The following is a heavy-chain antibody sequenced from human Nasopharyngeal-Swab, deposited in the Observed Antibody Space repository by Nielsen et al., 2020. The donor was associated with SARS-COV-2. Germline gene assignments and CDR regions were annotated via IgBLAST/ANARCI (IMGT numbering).Heavy chain of an antibody. D-gene: IGHD3-3*01. Sequence: WIRQPPGKGLEWVSYITSSGSTIYYADSVKGRFTISRDNAKNSLYLQMNSLRAEDTAVYYCARGASGYYDFWSGYYRYYYYYYMDVWGKGTTVTVSS. V-gene: IGHV3-11*04. J-gene: IGHJ6*03. CDR2: ITSSGSTI. CDR3: ARGASGYYDFWSGYYRYYYYYYMDV.